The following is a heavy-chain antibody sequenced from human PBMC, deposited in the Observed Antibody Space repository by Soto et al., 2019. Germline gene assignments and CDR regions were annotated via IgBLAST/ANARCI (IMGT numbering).Heavy chain of an antibody. CDR3: ARVSGWYFLDY. CDR1: GYTFTSYA. V-gene: IGHV1-3*05. J-gene: IGHJ4*02. D-gene: IGHD6-19*01. CDR2: INAGNGNT. Sequence: QVQLVQSGAEEKKPGASVKVSCKASGYTFTSYAMHWVRQAPGQRLEWMGWINAGNGNTKYSQKFQGRVTITRDTSASTVYMELSSRRSEDTAVYYCARVSGWYFLDYWGQGTLVTVSS.